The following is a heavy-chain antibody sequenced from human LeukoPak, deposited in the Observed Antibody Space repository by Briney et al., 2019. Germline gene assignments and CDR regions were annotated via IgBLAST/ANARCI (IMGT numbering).Heavy chain of an antibody. CDR3: ARDLDRGDSGYVFGY. D-gene: IGHD5-12*01. V-gene: IGHV1-2*02. CDR2: INPNSGGT. Sequence: ASVKVSCKASGYTFTGYYMHWVRQAPGQGLEWMGWINPNSGGTNYAQKFQGRVTMTRDTSISTAYMELSRLRSDDTAVYYCARDLDRGDSGYVFGYWGQGTLVTVSS. J-gene: IGHJ4*02. CDR1: GYTFTGYY.